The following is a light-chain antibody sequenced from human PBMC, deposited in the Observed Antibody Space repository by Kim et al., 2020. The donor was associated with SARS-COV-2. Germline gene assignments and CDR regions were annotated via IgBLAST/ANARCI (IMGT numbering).Light chain of an antibody. CDR1: QSVSNN. Sequence: EVVMTQSPAILSVSPGERATLSCRAIQSVSNNLAWYQFKPGQPPRLLIYGASTRATGVPARFSGAGSGTDFTLTVNSLQSEDFAVYYCHQYNDWPPGDTFGQGTKLEIK. J-gene: IGKJ2*01. V-gene: IGKV3-15*01. CDR3: HQYNDWPPGDT. CDR2: GAS.